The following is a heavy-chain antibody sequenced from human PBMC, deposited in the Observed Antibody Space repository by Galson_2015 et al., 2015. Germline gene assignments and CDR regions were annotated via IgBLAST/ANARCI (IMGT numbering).Heavy chain of an antibody. CDR2: INAGNGNT. J-gene: IGHJ6*02. V-gene: IGHV1-3*01. CDR3: ARGSCSSTSCYLLDYYYGMDV. Sequence: SVKVSCKASGYTFTSYAMHWVRQAPGQRLEWMGWINAGNGNTKYSQKFQGRVTITRDTSASTAYMELSSLRSEDTAVYYCARGSCSSTSCYLLDYYYGMDVWGQGTAVTVSS. CDR1: GYTFTSYA. D-gene: IGHD2-2*01.